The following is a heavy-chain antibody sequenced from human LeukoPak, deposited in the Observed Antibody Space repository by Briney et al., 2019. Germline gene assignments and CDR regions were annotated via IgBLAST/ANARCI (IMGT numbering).Heavy chain of an antibody. D-gene: IGHD3-22*01. CDR3: ARDYYDSSGFDY. Sequence: ASVKVSCKASGYTFTGYYMHWVRQAPGQGLEWMGWINPNSGGTNYAQEFQGRVTMTRDTSISTAYMELSRLRSDDTAVNYCARDYYDSSGFDYWGQGTLVTVSS. J-gene: IGHJ4*02. V-gene: IGHV1-2*02. CDR1: GYTFTGYY. CDR2: INPNSGGT.